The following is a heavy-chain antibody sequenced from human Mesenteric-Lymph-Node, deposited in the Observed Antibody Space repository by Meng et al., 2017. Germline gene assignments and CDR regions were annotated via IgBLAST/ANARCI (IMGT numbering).Heavy chain of an antibody. CDR3: ARVSGYTDTSGYYFPYFFPY. Sequence: GESLKISCAASGFTFSTYWMHWVRQVPGKGLVWVSRINGDGTSTAYADSVKGRFTISRDNAENSLFLQMNNLRAEDTAVYYCARVSGYTDTSGYYFPYFFPYWGLGTLVTVSS. CDR2: INGDGTST. CDR1: GFTFSTYW. V-gene: IGHV3-74*01. D-gene: IGHD3-22*01. J-gene: IGHJ4*02.